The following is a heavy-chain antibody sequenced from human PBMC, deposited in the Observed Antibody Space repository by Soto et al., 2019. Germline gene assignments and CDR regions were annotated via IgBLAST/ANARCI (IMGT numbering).Heavy chain of an antibody. J-gene: IGHJ4*01. D-gene: IGHD3-22*01. CDR3: ARELNHYDSSGYHSTEGPH. CDR1: GFTFTSYT. V-gene: IGHV3-21*01. Sequence: LRLSCAASGFTFTSYTMNWVRQAPVKGLEWVSSISSSSNYIYYADSVKGRFTISRDNAKNSLYLQINSLRAEDTAVYYCARELNHYDSSGYHSTEGPHLGPGTLVTVFS. CDR2: ISSSSNYI.